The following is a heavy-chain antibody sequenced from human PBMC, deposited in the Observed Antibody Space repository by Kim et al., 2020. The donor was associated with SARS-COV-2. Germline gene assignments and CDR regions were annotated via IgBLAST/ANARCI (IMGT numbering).Heavy chain of an antibody. V-gene: IGHV3-73*01. CDR3: ATYTDYSFDH. CDR2: IRSKANSYAT. CDR1: GFIFSDSA. J-gene: IGHJ4*01. Sequence: GGSLRLSCAASGFIFSDSAMHWVRQASGKGLEWVGRIRSKANSYATEYTVSVKGRFTISRDDSKNTAYLQMNGLKTEDTAVYYCATYTDYSFDHWGHGIL. D-gene: IGHD4-4*01.